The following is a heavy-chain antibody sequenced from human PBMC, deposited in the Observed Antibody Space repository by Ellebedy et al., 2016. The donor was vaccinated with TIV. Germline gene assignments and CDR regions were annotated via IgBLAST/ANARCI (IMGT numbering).Heavy chain of an antibody. CDR1: GYTLTELS. CDR3: ATDIAGAVAAYYYHGMDV. V-gene: IGHV1-24*01. Sequence: AASVKVSCKVFGYTLTELSMHWVRQAPGKGLEWMGGFDPEDGETIYAQKFQGRVTMTEDTSTDTAYMELRSLRSEDTAVYYCATDIAGAVAAYYYHGMDVWGQGTTVTVSS. J-gene: IGHJ6*02. D-gene: IGHD6-19*01. CDR2: FDPEDGET.